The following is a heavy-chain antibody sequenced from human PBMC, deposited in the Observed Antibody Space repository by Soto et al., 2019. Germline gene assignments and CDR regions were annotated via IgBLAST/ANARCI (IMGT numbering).Heavy chain of an antibody. CDR3: ARLGVLAPGGILSSSWSKRYDGFDI. V-gene: IGHV4-39*01. D-gene: IGHD6-13*01. CDR1: SGSITSGHYS. Sequence: SETLSLTCTVSSGSITSGHYSWGWIRQPPGKGLESIGNIYYSGNTDYNPSLKSRVTISIDTSKNQFSLQLSSVTAADTAVYYCARLGVLAPGGILSSSWSKRYDGFDIWGQGTMVTV. J-gene: IGHJ3*02. CDR2: IYYSGNT.